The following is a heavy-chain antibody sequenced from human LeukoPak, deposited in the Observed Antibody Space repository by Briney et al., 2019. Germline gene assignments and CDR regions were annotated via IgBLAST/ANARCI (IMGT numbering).Heavy chain of an antibody. CDR3: ARTRGYNYGYGDY. V-gene: IGHV3-48*01. J-gene: IGHJ4*02. CDR2: ISSSGSL. D-gene: IGHD5-18*01. Sequence: GGSLRLSCAASGFPLSNYSMNWVRQAPGKGLEWVSYISSSGSLDYADSVKGRFTISRDNAKNSLYLQMNSLRAEDTAVYYCARTRGYNYGYGDYWGQGTLVTVSS. CDR1: GFPLSNYS.